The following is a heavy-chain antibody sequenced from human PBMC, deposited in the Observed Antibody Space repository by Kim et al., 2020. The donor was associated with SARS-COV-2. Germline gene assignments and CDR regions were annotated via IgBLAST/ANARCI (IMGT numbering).Heavy chain of an antibody. CDR1: GFTFRNYA. Sequence: GGSLRLSCAASGFTFRNYAMSWVRQAPGKGLEWVSAITANGDNTYCADPVRGRCAISRDNSKNTLSLVIYSLRVEDTAVYYCAKEGPPPYFDHLGQGTLV. V-gene: IGHV3-23*01. CDR3: AKEGPPPYFDH. J-gene: IGHJ4*02. CDR2: ITANGDNT.